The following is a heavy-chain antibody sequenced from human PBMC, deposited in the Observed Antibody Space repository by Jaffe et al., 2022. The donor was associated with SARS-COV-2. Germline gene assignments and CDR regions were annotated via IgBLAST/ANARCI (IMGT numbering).Heavy chain of an antibody. D-gene: IGHD5-18*01. CDR2: ISSSSSTI. J-gene: IGHJ6*02. V-gene: IGHV3-48*02. CDR3: ARGSPPRHIQLWTHYYYYGMDV. CDR1: GFTFSSYS. Sequence: EVQLVESGGGLVQPGGSLRLSCAASGFTFSSYSMNWVRQAPGKGLEWVSYISSSSSTIYYADSVKGRFTISRDNAKNSLYLQMNSLRDEDTAVYYCARGSPPRHIQLWTHYYYYGMDVWGQGTTVTVSS.